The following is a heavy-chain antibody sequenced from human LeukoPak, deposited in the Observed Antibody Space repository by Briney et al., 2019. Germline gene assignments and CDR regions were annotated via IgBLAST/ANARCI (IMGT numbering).Heavy chain of an antibody. Sequence: SVKVSCKASGGTFSSYTISWVRQAPGQGLEWMGRIIPIFGIANYAQKFQGRITITADKSTSTAYMELSSLRSEDTAVYYCASDFGDDAFDIWGQGTMVTVSS. CDR2: IIPIFGIA. CDR1: GGTFSSYT. V-gene: IGHV1-69*02. J-gene: IGHJ3*02. D-gene: IGHD3-16*01. CDR3: ASDFGDDAFDI.